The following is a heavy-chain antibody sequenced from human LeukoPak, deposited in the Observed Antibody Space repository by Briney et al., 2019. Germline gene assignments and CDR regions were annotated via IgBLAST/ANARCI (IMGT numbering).Heavy chain of an antibody. Sequence: SVKVSCKASGGTFSSHAISWVRQAPGQGLEWMGGIIPIFGTANYAQKFQGRVTITADESTSTAYMELSSLRSEDTAVYYCAREMDIVVVVAVKASTGAFDIWGQGTMVTVSS. CDR2: IIPIFGTA. J-gene: IGHJ3*02. CDR1: GGTFSSHA. V-gene: IGHV1-69*13. CDR3: AREMDIVVVVAVKASTGAFDI. D-gene: IGHD2-15*01.